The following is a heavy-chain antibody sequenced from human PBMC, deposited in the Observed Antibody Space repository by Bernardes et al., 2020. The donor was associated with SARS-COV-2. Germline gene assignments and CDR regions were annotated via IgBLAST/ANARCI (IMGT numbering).Heavy chain of an antibody. V-gene: IGHV3-20*04. CDR1: GFTFEDYG. CDR2: IKWDGDNT. Sequence: GGSLRLSRAASGFTFEDYGMTWVRQAPGKGLEWVSGIKWDGDNTGYAGSVKGRFTISRDNAKNSLYLQMNSLRVEDTAIYFCARGAMGLRYLDSYYYGLDVWGRGTTVTVSS. CDR3: ARGAMGLRYLDSYYYGLDV. J-gene: IGHJ6*02. D-gene: IGHD3-9*01.